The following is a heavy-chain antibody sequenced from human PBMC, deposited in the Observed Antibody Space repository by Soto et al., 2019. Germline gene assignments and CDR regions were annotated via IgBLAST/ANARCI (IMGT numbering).Heavy chain of an antibody. CDR3: ARESGRCTNGVCYNTQYYYYYMDV. D-gene: IGHD2-8*01. Sequence: SETLSLTCTVSGGSISSYYWSWIRQPPGKGLEWIGYIYYSGSTNYNPSLKSRVTISVDTSKNQFSLKLSSVTAADTAVYYCARESGRCTNGVCYNTQYYYYYMDVWGKGTTVTVSS. CDR2: IYYSGST. V-gene: IGHV4-59*01. J-gene: IGHJ6*03. CDR1: GGSISSYY.